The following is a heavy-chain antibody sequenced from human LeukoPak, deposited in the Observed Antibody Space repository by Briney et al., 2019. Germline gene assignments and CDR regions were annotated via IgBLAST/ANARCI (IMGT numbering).Heavy chain of an antibody. J-gene: IGHJ4*02. Sequence: PGGSLRLSCAASGFTFSSYAMHWVRQAPGKGLEWVAVISYDGSNKYYADSVKGRFTISRDNSKNTLYLQMNSLRAEDTAVYYCARAPMRQGFDYWGQGTLVTVSS. CDR3: ARAPMRQGFDY. CDR1: GFTFSSYA. V-gene: IGHV3-30*04. CDR2: ISYDGSNK. D-gene: IGHD6-25*01.